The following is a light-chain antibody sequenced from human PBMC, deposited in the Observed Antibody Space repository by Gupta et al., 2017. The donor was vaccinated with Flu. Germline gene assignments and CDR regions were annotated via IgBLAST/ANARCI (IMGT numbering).Light chain of an antibody. J-gene: IGKJ4*01. V-gene: IGKV3-11*01. CDR3: QQRSNWPLT. CDR2: DAS. Sequence: PDTLSLSPGERATLSCRASQSVNIYLAWYQQKPGQAPRLLIYDASNRATGIPARFSGSGSGTEFTLTISIRDPEDFAIYYCQQRSNWPLTFGRGTKVEIK. CDR1: QSVNIY.